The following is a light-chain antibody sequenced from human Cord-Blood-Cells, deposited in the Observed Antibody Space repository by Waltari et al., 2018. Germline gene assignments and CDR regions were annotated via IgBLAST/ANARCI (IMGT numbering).Light chain of an antibody. Sequence: QSALTQPASVSGSPGQSITISCPGTSSDVGGYNLVSWYQQHPGKAPKLMIYEVSKRPSGVSNRFSGSKSGNTASLTISGLQAEDEADYYCCSYAGSSTVVFGGGTKLTVL. CDR2: EVS. CDR1: SSDVGGYNL. CDR3: CSYAGSSTVV. V-gene: IGLV2-23*02. J-gene: IGLJ2*01.